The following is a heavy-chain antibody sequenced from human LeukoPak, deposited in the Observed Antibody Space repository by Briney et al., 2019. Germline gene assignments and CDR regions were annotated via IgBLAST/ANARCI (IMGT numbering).Heavy chain of an antibody. Sequence: SETLSLTCAVSGGSINSIYWWSWVRQPPGKGLEWIGEIQHSGNINYNLSLKSRVTISVDKSKNQFSLRLSSVTAADTAVYYCARDHEGYCSGGSCYHNWFDPWGQGTPVTVSS. J-gene: IGHJ5*02. D-gene: IGHD2-15*01. CDR3: ARDHEGYCSGGSCYHNWFDP. CDR1: GGSINSIYW. CDR2: IQHSGNI. V-gene: IGHV4-4*02.